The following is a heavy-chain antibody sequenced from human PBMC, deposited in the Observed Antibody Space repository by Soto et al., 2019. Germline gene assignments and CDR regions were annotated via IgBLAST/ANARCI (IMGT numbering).Heavy chain of an antibody. CDR2: ISYDGSNK. D-gene: IGHD3-3*01. J-gene: IGHJ4*02. CDR1: GFTFSSYA. CDR3: AREPLILEWLLSFDY. V-gene: IGHV3-30-3*01. Sequence: GGSLRLSCAASGFTFSSYAMHWVRQAPGKGLEWVAVISYDGSNKYYADSVKGRFTISRDNSKNTLYLQMNSLRAEDTAVYYCAREPLILEWLLSFDYWGQGTLVTVSS.